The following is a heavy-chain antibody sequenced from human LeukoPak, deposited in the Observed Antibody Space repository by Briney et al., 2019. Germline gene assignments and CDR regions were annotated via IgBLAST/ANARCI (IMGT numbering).Heavy chain of an antibody. V-gene: IGHV3-23*01. CDR1: GIIFSSYV. D-gene: IGHD2-21*01. J-gene: IGHJ4*02. CDR2: FSVGGAET. Sequence: GGSLRLSCEASGIIFSSYVMGGVRQAPGKGLQWVSSFSVGGAETFTTDLVKGRFTISRDNPKNTLYLQMMGLRVEDTAVYYCAKLNLGEMAYFDLWGQGTLVIVSS. CDR3: AKLNLGEMAYFDL.